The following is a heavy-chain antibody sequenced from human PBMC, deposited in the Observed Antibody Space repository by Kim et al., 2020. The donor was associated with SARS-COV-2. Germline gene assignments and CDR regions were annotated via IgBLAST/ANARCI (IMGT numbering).Heavy chain of an antibody. CDR3: ARAYSSSSGFDY. Sequence: NYAQKFQGRVTMTRDTSISTAYRELSRLRSDDTAVYYCARAYSSSSGFDYWGQGTLVTVSS. D-gene: IGHD6-6*01. V-gene: IGHV1-2*02. J-gene: IGHJ4*02.